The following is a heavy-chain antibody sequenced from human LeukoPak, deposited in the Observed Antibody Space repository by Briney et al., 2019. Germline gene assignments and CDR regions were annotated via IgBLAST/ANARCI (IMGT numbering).Heavy chain of an antibody. CDR2: IYHSGST. CDR1: GGSISSYY. CDR3: ARRASGGGLFDY. V-gene: IGHV4-59*08. J-gene: IGHJ4*02. D-gene: IGHD3-10*01. Sequence: SETLSLTCTVSGGSISSYYCSWIRQPPGKGLEWIGYIYHSGSTNYNSSLKSRVTISVDTSKNQFSLKLSSVTAADTAVYYCARRASGGGLFDYWGQGTLVTVSS.